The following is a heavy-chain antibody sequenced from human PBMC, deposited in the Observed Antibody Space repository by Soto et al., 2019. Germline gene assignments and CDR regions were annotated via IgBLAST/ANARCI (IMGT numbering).Heavy chain of an antibody. J-gene: IGHJ4*02. D-gene: IGHD2-15*01. CDR1: GGSISSYY. V-gene: IGHV4-59*01. CDR2: IYYSGST. Sequence: SETLSLTCTVSGGSISSYYWSWIRQPPGKGLEWIGYIYYSGSTNYNPYLKSRVTISVDTSKNQFSLKLSSVTAADTAVYYCARGAATGYFDYWGQGTLVTVSS. CDR3: ARGAATGYFDY.